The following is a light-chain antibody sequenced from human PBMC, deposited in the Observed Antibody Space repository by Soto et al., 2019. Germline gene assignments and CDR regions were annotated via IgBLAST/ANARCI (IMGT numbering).Light chain of an antibody. Sequence: EIVLTQSPGTLSLSPGERATLSCRASQSVSSSYLAWYQQKPGQAPRLLIYGASSRATGIPDRFSGSGSGTDFTLTISRLEPEDFAVYYCQQYGSSPRTFGQEPRLEIK. CDR1: QSVSSSY. J-gene: IGKJ5*01. CDR3: QQYGSSPRT. V-gene: IGKV3-20*01. CDR2: GAS.